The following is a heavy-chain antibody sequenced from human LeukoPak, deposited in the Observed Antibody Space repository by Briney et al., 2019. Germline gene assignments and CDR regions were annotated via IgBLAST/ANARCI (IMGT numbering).Heavy chain of an antibody. CDR1: GGSISSGDYY. J-gene: IGHJ4*02. D-gene: IGHD2-2*02. CDR3: ARAKKEYCSSTSCYKDDY. V-gene: IGHV4-30-4*08. Sequence: SQTLSLTCTVSGGSISSGDYYWSWIHQPPGKGLEWIGYIYYSGSTYYNPSLKSRVTISVDTSKNQFSLKLSSVTAADTAVYYCARAKKEYCSSTSCYKDDYWGQGTLVTVSS. CDR2: IYYSGST.